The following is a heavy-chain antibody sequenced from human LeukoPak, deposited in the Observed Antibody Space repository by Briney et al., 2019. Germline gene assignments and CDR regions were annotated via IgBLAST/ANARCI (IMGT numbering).Heavy chain of an antibody. CDR3: VGITMVRGVIRD. CDR1: GFTFSSYA. J-gene: IGHJ3*01. Sequence: PGGSLRLSCAASGFTFSSYAMSWVRQAPGKGLEWVSAISGSGGSTYYADSVQGRFTISRDNSKNTLYLQMNSLRAEDTAVYYCVGITMVRGVIRDWGQGTMVTVSS. V-gene: IGHV3-23*01. CDR2: ISGSGGST. D-gene: IGHD3-10*01.